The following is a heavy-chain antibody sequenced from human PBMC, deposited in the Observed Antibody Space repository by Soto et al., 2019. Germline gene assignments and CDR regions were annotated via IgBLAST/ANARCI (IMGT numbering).Heavy chain of an antibody. Sequence: SETLSLTCTVSGGSISSYYWSWIRQPPGKGLEWIGYIYYSGSTNYNPSLKSRVTISVDTSKNQFSLKLSSVTAADTAVYYCASHVSGGSPRDRWSDNPWYFDLWGRGTLVTVSS. J-gene: IGHJ2*01. CDR3: ASHVSGGSPRDRWSDNPWYFDL. D-gene: IGHD2-15*01. CDR1: GGSISSYY. CDR2: IYYSGST. V-gene: IGHV4-59*08.